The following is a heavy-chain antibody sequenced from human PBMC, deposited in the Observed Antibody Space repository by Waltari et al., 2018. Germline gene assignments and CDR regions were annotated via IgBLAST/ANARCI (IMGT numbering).Heavy chain of an antibody. D-gene: IGHD3-9*01. Sequence: QVQLVQSGAEVKKPGASVKVSCKASGYTFTGYYMHWVRQAPGQGLEWMGWINPNSGGTNYAQKFQGRVTMTRDTSISTAYMELSRLRSDDTAVYYCARDRGNYDILTGYYTSYFDYWGQGTLVTVSS. J-gene: IGHJ4*02. CDR3: ARDRGNYDILTGYYTSYFDY. CDR2: INPNSGGT. V-gene: IGHV1-2*02. CDR1: GYTFTGYY.